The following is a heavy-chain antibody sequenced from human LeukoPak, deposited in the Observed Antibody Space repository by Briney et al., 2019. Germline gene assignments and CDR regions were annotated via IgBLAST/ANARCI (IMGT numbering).Heavy chain of an antibody. CDR3: ARGAGTTVYYMDV. V-gene: IGHV3-9*01. J-gene: IGHJ6*03. Sequence: GRSLRLSCAASGFTFDDYAMHWVRQAPGKGLEWVSGISWNSGSIGYADSVKGRFTISRDNAKNSLYLQMNSLRPEDTAVYYCARGAGTTVYYMDVWGKGATVTVSS. D-gene: IGHD1-7*01. CDR1: GFTFDDYA. CDR2: ISWNSGSI.